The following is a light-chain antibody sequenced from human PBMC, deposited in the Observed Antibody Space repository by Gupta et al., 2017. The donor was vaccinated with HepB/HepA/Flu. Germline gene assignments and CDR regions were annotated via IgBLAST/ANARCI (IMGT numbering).Light chain of an antibody. CDR2: EVS. CDR3: KQSIQAPIT. CDR1: QSLLHSDGKTY. J-gene: IGKJ5*01. Sequence: DIVLTQTPLSLSVTPGQPASISCKSSQSLLHSDGKTYLYWYLQKPGQPPRLLIYEVSNRCSGVPDRFSGRGSGTEFTLKVSRVDAEDAGVYYCKQSIQAPITFGQGTQVEIK. V-gene: IGKV2D-29*01.